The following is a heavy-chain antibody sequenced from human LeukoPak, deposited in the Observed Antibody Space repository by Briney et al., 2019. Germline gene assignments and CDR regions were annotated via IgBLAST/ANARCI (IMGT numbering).Heavy chain of an antibody. Sequence: GGYLRLSCAASGFIFSSYGMHWVHQAPGKGLEWVAVISYVGNKKYYADSVKGRFTISRDNSKNTLYLQMNSLSAEDTAVYYCAKLEYSSSWYSTYYYYYYMDVWGKGTTVTISS. D-gene: IGHD6-13*01. CDR2: ISYVGNKK. V-gene: IGHV3-30*18. CDR1: GFIFSSYG. CDR3: AKLEYSSSWYSTYYYYYYMDV. J-gene: IGHJ6*03.